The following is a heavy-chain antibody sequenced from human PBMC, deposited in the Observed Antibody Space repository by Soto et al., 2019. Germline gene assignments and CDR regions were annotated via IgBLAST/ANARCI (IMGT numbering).Heavy chain of an antibody. CDR2: INAGNGNT. CDR3: ARDAFGYCSSTSCYMVSWFDP. V-gene: IGHV1-3*01. D-gene: IGHD2-2*02. CDR1: GYTFTSYA. Sequence: ASVKVSCKASGYTFTSYAMHWVRQAPGQRLEWMGWINAGNGNTKYSQKFQGRVTITRDTSASTAYMELRSLRSEDTAVYYCARDAFGYCSSTSCYMVSWFDPWGQGTLVTVSS. J-gene: IGHJ5*02.